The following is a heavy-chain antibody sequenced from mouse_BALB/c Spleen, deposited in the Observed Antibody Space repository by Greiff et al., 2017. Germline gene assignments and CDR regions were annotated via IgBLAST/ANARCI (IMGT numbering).Heavy chain of an antibody. J-gene: IGHJ3*01. CDR3: ARDRSTMITGSFAY. Sequence: QVQLKESGPGLVAPSQSLSITCTVSGFSLTSYGVHWVRQPPGKGLEWLGVIWAGGSTNYNSALMSRLSISKDNSKSQVFLKMNSLQTDDTAMYYCARDRSTMITGSFAYWGQGTLVTVSA. V-gene: IGHV2-9*02. D-gene: IGHD2-4*01. CDR2: IWAGGST. CDR1: GFSLTSYG.